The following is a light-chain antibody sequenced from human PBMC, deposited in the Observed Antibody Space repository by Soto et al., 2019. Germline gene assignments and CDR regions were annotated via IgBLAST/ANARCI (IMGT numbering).Light chain of an antibody. CDR1: QSISAW. J-gene: IGKJ5*01. CDR2: AAS. Sequence: DIQMTQSPSTLSTSVGDRGSINCRASQSISAWLAWYQQKPGKAPKLLIYAASSLQSGVPSRFSGSGSGTDFTLTISSLQPEDFATYYCQQSYSTITFGQGTRLEI. CDR3: QQSYSTIT. V-gene: IGKV1-39*01.